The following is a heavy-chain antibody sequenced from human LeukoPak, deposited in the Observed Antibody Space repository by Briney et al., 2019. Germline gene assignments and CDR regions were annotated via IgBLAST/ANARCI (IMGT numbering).Heavy chain of an antibody. J-gene: IGHJ3*02. CDR1: GYTFSTYG. D-gene: IGHD4-17*01. Sequence: ASVKVSCKASGYTFSTYGITWVRQAPGQGLEWMGWISAYTGHTNYAQKLQDRVTMTTDTSTTTAYMELRSLRSDDTAVYYCARDNGYGDPGGGFDIWGQGTMVTVSS. CDR2: ISAYTGHT. V-gene: IGHV1-18*01. CDR3: ARDNGYGDPGGGFDI.